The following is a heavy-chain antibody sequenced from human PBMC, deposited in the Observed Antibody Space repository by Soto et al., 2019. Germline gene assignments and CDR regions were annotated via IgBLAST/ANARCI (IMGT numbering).Heavy chain of an antibody. V-gene: IGHV3-23*01. CDR2: ITGSGSTI. CDR3: AKDFTAYLSSWFHL. Sequence: EVQLLESGGGLVQPGGSLRLSCAASEFTFSSNAMHWVRQAPGKGLEWVSGITGSGSTIFYADSVKGRFTISRDNFENTLSLHMSSLRAEDTAIYYCAKDFTAYLSSWFHLWGQGTLVTVSS. D-gene: IGHD6-13*01. CDR1: EFTFSSNA. J-gene: IGHJ5*02.